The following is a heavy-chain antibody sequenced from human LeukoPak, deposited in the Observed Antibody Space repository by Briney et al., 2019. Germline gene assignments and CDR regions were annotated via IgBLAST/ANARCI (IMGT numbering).Heavy chain of an antibody. CDR3: AHSSYYYDFWSGYYSEVRPYYFDY. CDR2: IYWNDDK. Sequence: ESGPTLVNPTQTLTLTCTFSGFSLSTSGVGVGWIRQPPGKALEWLALIYWNDDKRYSPSLKSRLTITKDTSKNQVVLTMTNMDPVDTATYYCAHSSYYYDFWSGYYSEVRPYYFDYWGQGTLVTVSS. V-gene: IGHV2-5*01. J-gene: IGHJ4*02. CDR1: GFSLSTSGVG. D-gene: IGHD3-3*01.